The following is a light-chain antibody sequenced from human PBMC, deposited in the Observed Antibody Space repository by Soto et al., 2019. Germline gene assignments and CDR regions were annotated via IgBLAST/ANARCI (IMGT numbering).Light chain of an antibody. V-gene: IGKV1-5*01. CDR2: DAS. Sequence: DIQMTESPSTLSASVGDRVTITCGASQSISSWLAWYQQKPGKAPKLLIYDASSLESGVPSRFSGSGSGTEFTLTISSLQPDDFATYYCQQYNSYLYTFGQGTKVDI. J-gene: IGKJ2*01. CDR3: QQYNSYLYT. CDR1: QSISSW.